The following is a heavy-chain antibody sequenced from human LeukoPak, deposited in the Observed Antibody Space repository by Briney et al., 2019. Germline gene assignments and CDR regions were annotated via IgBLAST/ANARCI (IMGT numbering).Heavy chain of an antibody. D-gene: IGHD5-12*01. CDR2: INPNTGGT. CDR3: ARDQGRYSGFDFDY. J-gene: IGHJ4*02. CDR1: GYTFTGYY. V-gene: IGHV1-2*02. Sequence: ASVKVSCKASGYTFTGYYMHWVRQAPGQGLEWMGWINPNTGGTNYPQKFQGRVTVTRDTSISTAYMELSGLRSDDTAVYYCARDQGRYSGFDFDYWGQGTLVTVPS.